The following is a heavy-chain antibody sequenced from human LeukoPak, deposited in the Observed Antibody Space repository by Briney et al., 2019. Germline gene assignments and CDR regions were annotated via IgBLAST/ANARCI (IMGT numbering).Heavy chain of an antibody. D-gene: IGHD3-22*01. V-gene: IGHV3-23*01. CDR3: AKGGYDKYYFDN. Sequence: GGSLRLSCTASGFTFTNCALSWVRQAPGKGLEWVSTISVGGDSTYYADSVKGRFTISRDNSMNTLYLQTNSLRVEDTAVYYCAKGGYDKYYFDNWGQGTLVTVSS. CDR1: GFTFTNCA. CDR2: ISVGGDST. J-gene: IGHJ4*02.